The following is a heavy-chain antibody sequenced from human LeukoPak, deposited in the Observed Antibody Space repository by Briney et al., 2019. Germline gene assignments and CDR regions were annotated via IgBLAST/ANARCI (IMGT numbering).Heavy chain of an antibody. CDR3: ARDTEYCSGGSCHWGMDV. CDR2: INPNSGGT. D-gene: IGHD2-15*01. V-gene: IGHV1-2*02. J-gene: IGHJ6*02. CDR1: GYTFTGYY. Sequence: ASVKVSFKASGYTFTGYYMHWVRQAPGQGLEWMGWINPNSGGTNYAQKFQGRVTMTRDTSISTAYMELSRLRSDDTAVYYCARDTEYCSGGSCHWGMDVWGQGTTVTVSS.